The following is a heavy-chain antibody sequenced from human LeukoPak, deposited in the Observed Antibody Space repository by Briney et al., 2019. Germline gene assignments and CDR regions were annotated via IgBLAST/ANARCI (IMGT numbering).Heavy chain of an antibody. Sequence: SGGSLRLSCAASGFTFSSYAMHWVRQAPGKGLEWVAVISYDGSNKYYADSVKGRFPISRDNSKNTLYLQMNSLRTEDTAVYYCARATRGFSYGYFDLWGQGTLVTVSS. CDR2: ISYDGSNK. V-gene: IGHV3-30*14. J-gene: IGHJ4*02. CDR1: GFTFSSYA. D-gene: IGHD5-18*01. CDR3: ARATRGFSYGYFDL.